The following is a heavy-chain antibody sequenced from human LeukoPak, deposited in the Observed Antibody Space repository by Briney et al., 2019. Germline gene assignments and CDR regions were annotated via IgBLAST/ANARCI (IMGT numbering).Heavy chain of an antibody. J-gene: IGHJ4*02. CDR1: VFTFSSHS. Sequence: RGSLRLSCAASVFTFSSHSMSWVRQDPGKGLEWVAYIKEDGREKDHVDSVKGRFTISRDNAKNSLYLQMNTLRADDTAVYYCARWRWLQSEFDYWGQGTLVTVSS. CDR2: IKEDGREK. CDR3: ARWRWLQSEFDY. V-gene: IGHV3-7*01. D-gene: IGHD5-24*01.